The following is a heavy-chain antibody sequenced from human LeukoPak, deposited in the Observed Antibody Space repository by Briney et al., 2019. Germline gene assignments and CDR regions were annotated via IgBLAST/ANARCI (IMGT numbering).Heavy chain of an antibody. J-gene: IGHJ4*02. CDR3: AKANDYGDLFDY. D-gene: IGHD4-17*01. CDR1: GFSFRNYA. V-gene: IGHV3-23*01. CDR2: ISGISTGGGST. Sequence: GGSLRLSCAASGFSFRNYAMNWVRQAPGKGLECVSAISGISTGGGSTFYADSVKGLFTISRDNSNNMSYLQMNSLRAEDTAVYYCAKANDYGDLFDYWGQGTLVTVSS.